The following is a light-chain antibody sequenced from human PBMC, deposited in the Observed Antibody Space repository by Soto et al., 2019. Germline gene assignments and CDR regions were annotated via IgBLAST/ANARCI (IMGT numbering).Light chain of an antibody. CDR2: AAS. CDR3: QQRNSYPRT. CDR1: QGISIS. Sequence: DIQLTQSPSFLSASVGDIVTITCRASQGISISLAWFQQKPGKAPNLLISAASTLQSGVPWRFSGSGSETDFTLTITSLQPEDSATYYCQQRNSYPRTFGQGTKVEIK. V-gene: IGKV1-9*01. J-gene: IGKJ2*01.